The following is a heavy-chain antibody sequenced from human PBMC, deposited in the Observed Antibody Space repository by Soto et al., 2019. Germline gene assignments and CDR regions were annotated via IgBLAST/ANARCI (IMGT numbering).Heavy chain of an antibody. CDR1: GYSFSTYW. D-gene: IGHD3-10*01. CDR2: IYPGDSDT. Sequence: PGESLKISCTGSGYSFSTYWIAWVRQMPGKGLEWMGIIYPGDSDTRYSPSFQGQVTISADTSTKTAYLQWSSLKASDTAIYYCARLPQFLWSGDLNSRAYYFNYWGPGTLVTVSS. V-gene: IGHV5-51*01. CDR3: ARLPQFLWSGDLNSRAYYFNY. J-gene: IGHJ4*02.